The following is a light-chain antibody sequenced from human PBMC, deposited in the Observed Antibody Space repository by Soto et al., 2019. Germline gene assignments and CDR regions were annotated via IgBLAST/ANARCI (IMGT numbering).Light chain of an antibody. J-gene: IGKJ3*01. CDR3: QQYDNLPFT. CDR1: QDISNY. Sequence: DIQMTQSPSSLSASVGDRVTITCQASQDISNYLNWYQQKPGKAPKLLIYDASNLETGVPSRFSGSGSGTDFTFTISSLQPEDIGTYYCQQYDNLPFTFGPGTKVEIK. V-gene: IGKV1-33*01. CDR2: DAS.